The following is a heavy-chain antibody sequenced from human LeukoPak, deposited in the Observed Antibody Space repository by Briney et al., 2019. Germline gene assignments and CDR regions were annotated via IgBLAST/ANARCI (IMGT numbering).Heavy chain of an antibody. CDR2: IKQDGSEK. CDR1: GFTFSSSI. CDR3: ARSAISGDYFDY. V-gene: IGHV3-7*01. J-gene: IGHJ4*02. Sequence: GGSLRLSCAASGFTFSSSIMNWVRQAPGKGLEWVANIKQDGSEKYYVDSVKGRFTISRDNAKNSLYLQMNSLRAEDTAVYYCARSAISGDYFDYWGQGTLVTVSS. D-gene: IGHD5-24*01.